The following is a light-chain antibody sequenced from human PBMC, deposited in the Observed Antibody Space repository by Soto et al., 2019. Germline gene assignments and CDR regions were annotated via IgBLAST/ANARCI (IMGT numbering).Light chain of an antibody. Sequence: IHVTHSPSAISASLGERVTITFRASQGIRNYLAWFQQKPVKVPKRLLYAASSLQSGVPSRFRGSGSGTEFTLTISSLQPEDFATYYCPPHNSYPITFGQGTPLEIK. J-gene: IGKJ5*01. CDR3: PPHNSYPIT. CDR1: QGIRNY. V-gene: IGKV1-17*03. CDR2: AAS.